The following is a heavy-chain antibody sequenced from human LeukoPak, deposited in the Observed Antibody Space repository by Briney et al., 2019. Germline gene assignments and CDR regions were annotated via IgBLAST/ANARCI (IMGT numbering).Heavy chain of an antibody. Sequence: GGSLRLSCEASGFTFSDYTMHWVRQVSGKGLEWVSLISWDGDITYYAVSVRGRFTVSRDNSKNSLYLQMNSLRIEDTALYYCAKARTTAGSYYGLDVWGQGTTVTVSS. CDR1: GFTFSDYT. CDR3: AKARTTAGSYYGLDV. CDR2: ISWDGDIT. D-gene: IGHD1-14*01. V-gene: IGHV3-43*01. J-gene: IGHJ6*02.